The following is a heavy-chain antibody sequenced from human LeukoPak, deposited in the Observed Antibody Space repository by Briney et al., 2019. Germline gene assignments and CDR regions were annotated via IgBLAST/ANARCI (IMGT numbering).Heavy chain of an antibody. Sequence: ASVKVSCKASGGTFSSYAISWVRQAPGQGLEWMGIINPSGGSTSYAQKFQGRVTMTRDTSTSTVYMELSSLRSEDTAVYYCARAGYCSSTSCYPRFDPWGQGTLVTVSS. CDR2: INPSGGST. CDR1: GGTFSSYA. V-gene: IGHV1-46*01. J-gene: IGHJ5*02. D-gene: IGHD2-2*01. CDR3: ARAGYCSSTSCYPRFDP.